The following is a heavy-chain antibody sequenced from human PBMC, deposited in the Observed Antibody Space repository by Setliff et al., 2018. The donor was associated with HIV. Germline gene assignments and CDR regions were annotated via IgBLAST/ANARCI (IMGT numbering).Heavy chain of an antibody. V-gene: IGHV3-30*04. CDR2: ISFDGTKT. CDR1: GFTFSNSA. CDR3: ARDEGRSGSYLPDY. Sequence: GGSLRLSCAASGFTFSNSAMHWVRQAPGKGLEWVTIISFDGTKTYYAGSVKGRFTISRDNSKKTLYLQMNSLRVEDTAVYYCARDEGRSGSYLPDYWGQGTLVTVSS. D-gene: IGHD1-26*01. J-gene: IGHJ4*02.